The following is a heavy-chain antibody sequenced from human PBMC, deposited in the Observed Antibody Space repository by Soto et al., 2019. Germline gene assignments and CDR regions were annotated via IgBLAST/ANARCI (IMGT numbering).Heavy chain of an antibody. CDR2: IGGSGGSI. CDR1: GFTFSSYA. CDR3: ASDRSSAWYVVGF. J-gene: IGHJ4*02. D-gene: IGHD6-19*01. Sequence: GGSLRLSCVASGFTFSSYAMSWVRQAPGKGLEWVSAIGGSGGSIYYADSAKGRFTISRDNSKNTLYLQMIGLRVEDTAVYYCASDRSSAWYVVGFWGQGTLVTGSS. V-gene: IGHV3-23*01.